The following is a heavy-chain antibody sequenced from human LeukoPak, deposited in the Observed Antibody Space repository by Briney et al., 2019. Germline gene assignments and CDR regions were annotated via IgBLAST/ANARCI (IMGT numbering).Heavy chain of an antibody. CDR1: GGTFSSYA. Sequence: SVKVSCKASGGTFSSYAISWVRQAPGQGLEWMGGIIPIFGTANYAQKFQGRVTITADESTSTAYMELSSLRSEDTAVYYCARGYYDSSRYDDAFDIWGQGTMVTVSS. J-gene: IGHJ3*02. D-gene: IGHD3-22*01. CDR3: ARGYYDSSRYDDAFDI. V-gene: IGHV1-69*13. CDR2: IIPIFGTA.